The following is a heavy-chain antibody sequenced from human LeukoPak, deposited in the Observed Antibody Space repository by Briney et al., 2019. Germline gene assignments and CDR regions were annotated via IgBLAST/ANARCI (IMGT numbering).Heavy chain of an antibody. CDR2: ISGSDGST. CDR3: AKPVSSGWPLYGMDV. Sequence: GGSLRLSCAASGFTFSSYAMSWVRQAPGKGLEWVSAISGSDGSTYYADSVKGRFTISRDNSKNTLYLQMNSLRAEDTAVYYRAKPVSSGWPLYGMDVWGQGTTVTVSS. V-gene: IGHV3-23*01. J-gene: IGHJ6*02. CDR1: GFTFSSYA. D-gene: IGHD6-19*01.